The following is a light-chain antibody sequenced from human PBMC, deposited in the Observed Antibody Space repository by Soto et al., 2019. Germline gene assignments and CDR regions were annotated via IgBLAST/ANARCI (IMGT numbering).Light chain of an antibody. V-gene: IGKV3-15*01. Sequence: EIVMTQSPATLSLSPGERATLSCRASQTIDNTLAWYQRKPGQAPRLLIYDASTRATGVPARFSGSGSGTEFTLTISSLQSEDFAVYYCQQYGSSPRTFGQGTKVDIK. CDR2: DAS. J-gene: IGKJ1*01. CDR3: QQYGSSPRT. CDR1: QTIDNT.